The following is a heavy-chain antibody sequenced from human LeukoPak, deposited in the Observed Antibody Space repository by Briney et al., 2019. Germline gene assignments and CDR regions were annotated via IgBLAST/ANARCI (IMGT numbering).Heavy chain of an antibody. J-gene: IGHJ4*02. V-gene: IGHV3-30-3*01. CDR3: ARGSGTYYPFDH. Sequence: GGSLRLSCAASGFTFSSYAMHWARQAPGKGLEWVAVTSYDGSNKYYADSVKGRFTISRDNSKSTVSLQMNSLRAEDTAVYYCARGSGTYYPFDHWGQGTLVTVSS. CDR2: TSYDGSNK. CDR1: GFTFSSYA. D-gene: IGHD1-26*01.